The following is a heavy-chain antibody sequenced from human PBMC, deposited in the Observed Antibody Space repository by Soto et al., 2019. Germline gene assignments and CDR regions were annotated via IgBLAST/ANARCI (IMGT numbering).Heavy chain of an antibody. CDR2: ISSSSSTI. J-gene: IGHJ4*02. CDR1: GFTFSENY. Sequence: GGSLRLSCAASGFTFSENYMSWIRQAPGKGLEWVSYISSSSSTIYYADSLRGRFTISRDNAKNSLYLQMHSLRAEDTAVYYCARDVPNYDFWSGYPAHYFDYWGQGTLVTVSS. CDR3: ARDVPNYDFWSGYPAHYFDY. V-gene: IGHV3-11*01. D-gene: IGHD3-3*01.